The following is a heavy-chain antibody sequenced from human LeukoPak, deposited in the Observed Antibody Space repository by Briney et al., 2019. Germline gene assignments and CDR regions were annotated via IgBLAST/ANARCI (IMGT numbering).Heavy chain of an antibody. CDR1: GGSFSGYY. CDR2: INHSGST. J-gene: IGHJ4*02. V-gene: IGHV4-34*01. CDR3: ARGLRSRAAAGTWVHGGNDY. Sequence: SETLSLTCAVYGGSFSGYYWSWIRQPPGKGLEWIGEINHSGSTNYNPSLKSRVTISVDASKNQFSLKLSSVTAADTAVYYCARGLRSRAAAGTWVHGGNDYWGQGTLVTVSS. D-gene: IGHD6-13*01.